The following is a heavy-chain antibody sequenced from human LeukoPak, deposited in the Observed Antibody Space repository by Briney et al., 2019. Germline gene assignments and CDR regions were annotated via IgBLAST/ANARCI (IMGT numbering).Heavy chain of an antibody. V-gene: IGHV4-34*01. CDR3: VGSSYIGLDF. Sequence: SETLSLTCAVYGVSFSDYYWSWIRQPPGKGLEWIGEINHRGNTNLNPSLKSRVTISVDTSKNQFSLRLMSVTAADTAVYYCVGSSYIGLDFWGQGILVTVSS. CDR2: INHRGNT. CDR1: GVSFSDYY. J-gene: IGHJ4*02. D-gene: IGHD3-22*01.